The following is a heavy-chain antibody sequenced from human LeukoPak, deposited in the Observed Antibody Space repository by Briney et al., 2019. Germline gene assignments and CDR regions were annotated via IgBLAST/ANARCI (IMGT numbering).Heavy chain of an antibody. J-gene: IGHJ4*02. CDR1: GFTFSSYA. CDR2: ISGSGGST. Sequence: HPGGSLRLSCAASGFTFSSYAMSWVRQAPGKGLEWVSAISGSGGSTYYAGSVKGRFTISRDNSKNTLYLQINSLRAEDTAVYYCAKDPRIAVAGEPLDYWGQGTLVTVSS. D-gene: IGHD6-19*01. V-gene: IGHV3-23*01. CDR3: AKDPRIAVAGEPLDY.